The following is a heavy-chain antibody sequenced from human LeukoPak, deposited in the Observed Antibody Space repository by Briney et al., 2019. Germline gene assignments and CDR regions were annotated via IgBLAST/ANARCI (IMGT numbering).Heavy chain of an antibody. J-gene: IGHJ4*02. CDR2: INPNSGGT. CDR3: ATLWGTAMVSFDY. CDR1: GYTLTELS. V-gene: IGHV1-2*02. Sequence: ASVKVSCKVSGYTLTELSLHWVRQAPGKGLEWMGWINPNSGGTNYAQKFQGRVTMTRDTSISTAYMKLSRLRSDDTAVYYCATLWGTAMVSFDYWGQGTLVTVSS. D-gene: IGHD5-18*01.